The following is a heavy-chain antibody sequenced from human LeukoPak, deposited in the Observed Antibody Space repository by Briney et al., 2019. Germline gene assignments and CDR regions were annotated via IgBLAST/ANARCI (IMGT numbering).Heavy chain of an antibody. Sequence: PGGSLRLSCAASGFTFSSYGMHWVRQAPGKGLEWVAFIRYDGSNKYYADSVKGRFTISRDNSKNTLYLQMNSLRAEDTGVYYCXXXRGGSGWYKGGFDYWGQGTLVTVSS. CDR2: IRYDGSNK. V-gene: IGHV3-30*02. CDR3: XXXRGGSGWYKGGFDY. J-gene: IGHJ4*02. D-gene: IGHD6-19*01. CDR1: GFTFSSYG.